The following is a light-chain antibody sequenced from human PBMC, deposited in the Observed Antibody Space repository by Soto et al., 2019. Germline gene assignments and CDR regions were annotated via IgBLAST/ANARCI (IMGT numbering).Light chain of an antibody. Sequence: QSALTQPRSVSGSPGQSVIISCTGTSTDVGGFNYVSWYQQHPGEAPKLMIYDVSERPSGVPDRVSGSKSGNTASLTISGLQAEDEADYYCCSYAGSYTYVFGTGTKVTVL. CDR1: STDVGGFNY. CDR2: DVS. V-gene: IGLV2-11*01. J-gene: IGLJ1*01. CDR3: CSYAGSYTYV.